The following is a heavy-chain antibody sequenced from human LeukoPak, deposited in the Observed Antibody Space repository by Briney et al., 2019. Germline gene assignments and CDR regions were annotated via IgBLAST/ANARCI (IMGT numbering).Heavy chain of an antibody. Sequence: ASVKVSCKASGYTFTNYDINWVRQATGQGLEWMGYMNPNSGNTGYAQKFQDRVTITSDTSISTAYMELSSLRSDDTAVYYCARGITMVRGKEYYFDYWGQGTLVTVSS. CDR3: ARGITMVRGKEYYFDY. J-gene: IGHJ4*02. CDR1: GYTFTNYD. CDR2: MNPNSGNT. D-gene: IGHD3-10*01. V-gene: IGHV1-8*03.